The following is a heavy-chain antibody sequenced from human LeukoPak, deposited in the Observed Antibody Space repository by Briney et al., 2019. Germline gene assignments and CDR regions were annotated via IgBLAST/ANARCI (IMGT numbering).Heavy chain of an antibody. CDR1: GYSISSSYY. J-gene: IGHJ4*02. D-gene: IGHD3-22*01. CDR2: IYHSGST. V-gene: IGHV4-38-2*02. CDR3: ARESSLGYYDSSGYYFTDY. Sequence: SETLSLTCTVSGYSISSSYYWGWIRPPPGKGLEWIGSIYHSGSTYYNPSLKSPVTISVGTSKNQFSLKLSSVTAADTAVYYCARESSLGYYDSSGYYFTDYWGQGTLVTVSS.